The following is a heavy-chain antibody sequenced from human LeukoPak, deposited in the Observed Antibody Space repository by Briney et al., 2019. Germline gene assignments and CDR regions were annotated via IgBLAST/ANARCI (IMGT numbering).Heavy chain of an antibody. CDR2: IYYSGST. D-gene: IGHD1-26*01. CDR1: GGSISSSSYY. V-gene: IGHV4-39*07. CDR3: ARDHFSGFPQGY. J-gene: IGHJ4*02. Sequence: PSETLSLTCTVSGGSISSSSYYWGWIRQPPGKGLEWIGSIYYSGSTYYNPSLKSRVTISVDTSKNQFSPKLSSVTAADTAVYYCARDHFSGFPQGYWGQGTLVTVSS.